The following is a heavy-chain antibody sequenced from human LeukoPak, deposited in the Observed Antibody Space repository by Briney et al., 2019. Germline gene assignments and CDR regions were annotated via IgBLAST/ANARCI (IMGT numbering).Heavy chain of an antibody. CDR3: AREASNYYYYGMDV. CDR2: IYYSGST. CDR1: GGSISSYY. Sequence: SETLSLTCTVFGGSISSYYWSWIRQPPGKGLEWIGYIYYSGSTNYNPSLKSRVTISVDTSKNQFSLKLSSVTAADTAVYYCAREASNYYYYGMDVWGQGTTVTVSS. D-gene: IGHD4-11*01. J-gene: IGHJ6*02. V-gene: IGHV4-59*01.